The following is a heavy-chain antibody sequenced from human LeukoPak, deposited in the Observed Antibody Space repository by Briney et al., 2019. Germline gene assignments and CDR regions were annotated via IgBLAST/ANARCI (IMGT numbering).Heavy chain of an antibody. CDR1: GGSFSGYY. D-gene: IGHD2-2*01. CDR3: ARGRKDIVVVPAAIFGY. J-gene: IGHJ4*02. CDR2: INHSGST. Sequence: SETLSLTCAVYGGSFSGYYWSWIRQPPRKWLEWIGEINHSGSTNYNPPLKSRVTISVDTSKNQFSLKLSSVTAADTAVYYCARGRKDIVVVPAAIFGYWGQGTLVTVSS. V-gene: IGHV4-34*01.